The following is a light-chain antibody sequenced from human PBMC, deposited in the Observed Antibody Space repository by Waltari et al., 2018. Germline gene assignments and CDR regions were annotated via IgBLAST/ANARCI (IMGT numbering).Light chain of an antibody. J-gene: IGKJ2*01. Sequence: EIVLTQSPGTLSLSPGERATLSCRASQPVSSSYLAWYQQIPGRAPRLLIYDASIRATGIPDRFIAGGSGTDFTLTITRLEPEDVAVYYCQQYGPSYTFGQGTKLEI. CDR1: QPVSSSY. V-gene: IGKV3-20*01. CDR3: QQYGPSYT. CDR2: DAS.